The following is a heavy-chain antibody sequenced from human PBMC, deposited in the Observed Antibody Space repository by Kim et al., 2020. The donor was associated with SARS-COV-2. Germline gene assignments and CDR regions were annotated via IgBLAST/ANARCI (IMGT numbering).Heavy chain of an antibody. CDR3: ARDSEQLVPDY. Sequence: SETLSLTCTVSGGSISSSSYYWGWIRQPPGKGLEWIGSIYYSGSTYYNPSLKSRVTISVDTSKNQFSLKLSSVTAADTAVYYCARDSEQLVPDYWGQGTLVTVSS. CDR1: GGSISSSSYY. J-gene: IGHJ4*02. CDR2: IYYSGST. D-gene: IGHD6-6*01. V-gene: IGHV4-39*07.